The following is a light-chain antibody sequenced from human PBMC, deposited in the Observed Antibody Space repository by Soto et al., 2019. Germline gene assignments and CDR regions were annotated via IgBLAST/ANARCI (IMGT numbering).Light chain of an antibody. CDR3: QQGDSFPFT. CDR2: AAS. J-gene: IGKJ4*01. V-gene: IGKV1-12*01. CDR1: QDISSW. Sequence: DIQMTQSPSSVSASVGDRVTISCRASQDISSWVAWYQQKPGRAPKLLISAASSLHSGVPRRFSGSGSGTDFSLIISSLQPEDFATYFCQQGDSFPFTIGGRTKVEI.